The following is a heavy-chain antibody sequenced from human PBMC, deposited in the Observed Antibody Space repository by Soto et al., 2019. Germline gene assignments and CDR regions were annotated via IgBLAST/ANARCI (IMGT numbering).Heavy chain of an antibody. Sequence: ASVKVSCKASGGTFSSYAISWVRQAPGQGLEWMGWISAYNGTTNYAQKLQGRVTMTTDTSTSTAYMELRSLRSDDTAVYYCARWGDYDILTGDDYWGQGTLVTVSS. CDR2: ISAYNGTT. CDR3: ARWGDYDILTGDDY. V-gene: IGHV1-18*01. J-gene: IGHJ4*02. D-gene: IGHD3-9*01. CDR1: GGTFSSYA.